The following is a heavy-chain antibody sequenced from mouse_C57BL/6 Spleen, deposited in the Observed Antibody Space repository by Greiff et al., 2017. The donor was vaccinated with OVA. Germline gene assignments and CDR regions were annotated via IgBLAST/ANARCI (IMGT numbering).Heavy chain of an antibody. Sequence: QVQLQQSGAELVKPGASVKMSCKASGYTFTSYWITWVKQRPGQGLEWIGDIYPGSGSTNYNEKFKSKATLTVDTSSSTAYMQLSSLTSEDSAVYYCARIDYGSWYFDVWGTGTTVTVSS. CDR3: ARIDYGSWYFDV. V-gene: IGHV1-55*01. CDR1: GYTFTSYW. D-gene: IGHD1-1*01. J-gene: IGHJ1*03. CDR2: IYPGSGST.